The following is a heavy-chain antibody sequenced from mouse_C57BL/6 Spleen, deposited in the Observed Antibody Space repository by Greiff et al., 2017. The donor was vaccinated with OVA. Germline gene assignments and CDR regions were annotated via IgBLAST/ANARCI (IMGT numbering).Heavy chain of an antibody. CDR2: IYPSDSET. Sequence: QVQLKQPGAELVRPGSSVKLSCKASGYTFPSYWLAWVKQRPGQGLDWIGNIYPSDSETHYNQTFTAKATLTVAKSSSTAYMQLSSLTSEDSAVYYGAIEGGAGTSYYYAMDYWGQGTSVTVSS. J-gene: IGHJ4*01. CDR3: AIEGGAGTSYYYAMDY. V-gene: IGHV1-61*01. D-gene: IGHD1-2*01. CDR1: GYTFPSYW.